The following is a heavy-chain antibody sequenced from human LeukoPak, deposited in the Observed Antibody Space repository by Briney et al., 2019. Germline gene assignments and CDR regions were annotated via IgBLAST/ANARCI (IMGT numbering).Heavy chain of an antibody. D-gene: IGHD1-26*01. CDR2: ISSSGSTI. CDR3: ARCLGGSYYAFDI. V-gene: IGHV3-48*03. CDR1: GFTFSSYE. Sequence: GGSLRLSCAASGFTFSSYEMNWVRQAPGKGLEWVSYISSSGSTIYYADSVKGRFTISRDNAKNSLYLQMNSLRAEDTAVYYCARCLGGSYYAFDIRGQGTMVTVSS. J-gene: IGHJ3*02.